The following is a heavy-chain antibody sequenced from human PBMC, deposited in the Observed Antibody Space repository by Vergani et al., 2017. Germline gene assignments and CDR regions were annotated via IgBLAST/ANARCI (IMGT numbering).Heavy chain of an antibody. Sequence: EVQLVESGGGIVKPGGSLRLSCVASGFSFRNAWMNWVRRTPGKGLEWVGRIKSTFDRGTTDYAAAVKGRFTISRDDSKNTLFLHMNGLKTEDIGVYYCTTDPRYCGDGSCYWLRDHHYYGMDVRGQGTTVTVSS. V-gene: IGHV3-15*07. CDR2: IKSTFDRGTT. J-gene: IGHJ6*02. CDR1: GFSFRNAW. D-gene: IGHD2-21*01. CDR3: TTDPRYCGDGSCYWLRDHHYYGMDV.